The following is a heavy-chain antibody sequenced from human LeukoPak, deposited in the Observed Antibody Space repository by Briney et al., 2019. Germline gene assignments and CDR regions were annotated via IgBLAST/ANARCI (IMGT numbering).Heavy chain of an antibody. Sequence: GESLKISCAASGYTFNNYWIGWVRQMPGKGLEWMGNIFPDDSDATYSPSFLGQVTLSADKSISTAYLHWSSLNASDTAIYYCARREDWYFDLWGRGTLVTVSS. CDR2: IFPDDSDA. J-gene: IGHJ2*01. V-gene: IGHV5-51*01. CDR3: ARREDWYFDL. CDR1: GYTFNNYW.